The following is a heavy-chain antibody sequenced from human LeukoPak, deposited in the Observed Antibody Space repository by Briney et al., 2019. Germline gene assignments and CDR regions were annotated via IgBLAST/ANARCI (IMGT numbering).Heavy chain of an antibody. V-gene: IGHV3-21*01. CDR3: ARGVFGYDFDY. J-gene: IGHJ4*02. CDR1: GFTFDDYG. D-gene: IGHD5-18*01. CDR2: ISSSTIYM. Sequence: GGSLRLSCAASGFTFDDYGMSWVRQAPGKGLEWVSSISSSTIYMDYSDSVRGRFTISRDNAENSLYLQMNSLRAEDTAVYYCARGVFGYDFDYWGQGTLVTVSS.